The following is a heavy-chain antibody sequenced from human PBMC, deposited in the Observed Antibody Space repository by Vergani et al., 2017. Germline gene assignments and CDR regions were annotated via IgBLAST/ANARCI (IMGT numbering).Heavy chain of an antibody. V-gene: IGHV3-30*01. CDR3: ARGGWELLGDAFDI. CDR2: ISYDGSNK. CDR1: GFTFSSYA. J-gene: IGHJ3*02. D-gene: IGHD1-26*01. Sequence: QVQLVESGGGVVQPGRSLRLSCAASGFTFSSYAMHWVRQAPGKGLEWVAVISYDGSNKYYADSVKGRFTISRDNSKNTLYLQMNSLRAEDTAVYYCARGGWELLGDAFDIWGQGTMVTVSS.